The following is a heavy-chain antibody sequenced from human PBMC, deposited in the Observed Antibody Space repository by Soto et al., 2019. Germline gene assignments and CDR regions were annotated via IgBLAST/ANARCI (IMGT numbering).Heavy chain of an antibody. J-gene: IGHJ3*02. V-gene: IGHV5-51*01. CDR1: GYSITSYL. CDR2: IYPGDSDT. D-gene: IGHD3-3*01. Sequence: PGESMKISCKGSGYSITSYLSGWVRQIPGKGLEWMGIIYPGDSDTRYSPSFQGQVTISADKSISTAYLQWSSLKASDTAMYYCARLITIFGVVTHDAFDIWGQGTMVTVSS. CDR3: ARLITIFGVVTHDAFDI.